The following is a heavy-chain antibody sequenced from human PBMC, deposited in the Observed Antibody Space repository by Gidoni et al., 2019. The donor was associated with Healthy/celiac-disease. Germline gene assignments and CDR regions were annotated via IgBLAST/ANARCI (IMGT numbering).Heavy chain of an antibody. D-gene: IGHD3-3*01. J-gene: IGHJ4*02. Sequence: EVQLVESGGGMVKPGGSLRLSCAASGSTFSSYSMNWVRQAPGKGLEWVSSISSSSSYIYYADSVKGRFTISRDNAKNSLYLQMNSLRAEDTAVYYCARDLSIFGVVTPLDYWGQGTLVTVSS. CDR3: ARDLSIFGVVTPLDY. CDR1: GSTFSSYS. V-gene: IGHV3-21*01. CDR2: ISSSSSYI.